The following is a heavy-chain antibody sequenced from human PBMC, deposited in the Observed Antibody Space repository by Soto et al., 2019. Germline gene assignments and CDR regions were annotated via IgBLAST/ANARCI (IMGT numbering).Heavy chain of an antibody. J-gene: IGHJ4*02. CDR1: GFTFNTYG. CDR3: ARVHYSYGPFDY. Sequence: GGSLRLSCAASGFTFNTYGMHWVRQAPGKGLEWVALILHDGSEKYYVDSVKGRFTISRDNAKNSLYLQMNSLRAEDTAVYYCARVHYSYGPFDYWGQGTLVTVSS. D-gene: IGHD5-18*01. V-gene: IGHV3-30*03. CDR2: ILHDGSEK.